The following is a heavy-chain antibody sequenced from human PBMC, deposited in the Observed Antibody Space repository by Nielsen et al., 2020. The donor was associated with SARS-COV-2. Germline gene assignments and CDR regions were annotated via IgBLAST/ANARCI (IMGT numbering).Heavy chain of an antibody. V-gene: IGHV3-7*03. D-gene: IGHD1-14*01. CDR1: GFTFSSYA. Sequence: GGSLRLSCAASGFTFSSYAMSWVRQAPGKGLEWVANINQDGSEEYYVESVKGRFAISRDNAKNSLYLQMNSLRAEDTAVYYCARNQLLVYDVFNIWGQGTMVTVSS. J-gene: IGHJ3*02. CDR2: INQDGSEE. CDR3: ARNQLLVYDVFNI.